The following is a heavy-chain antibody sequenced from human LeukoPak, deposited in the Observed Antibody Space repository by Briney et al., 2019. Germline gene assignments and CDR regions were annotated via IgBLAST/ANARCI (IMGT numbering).Heavy chain of an antibody. J-gene: IGHJ3*02. CDR2: IYSGGST. CDR1: GFIVSSNY. V-gene: IGHV3-53*04. Sequence: GGSLRLSCAASGFIVSSNYMNWVRQAPGKGLEWVSVIYSGGSTYYADSVKGRFTVFRHNSKNTLLLQMNSLRAEDTAVYYCAGIVGATDAFDIWGQGTMVTVSS. CDR3: AGIVGATDAFDI. D-gene: IGHD1-26*01.